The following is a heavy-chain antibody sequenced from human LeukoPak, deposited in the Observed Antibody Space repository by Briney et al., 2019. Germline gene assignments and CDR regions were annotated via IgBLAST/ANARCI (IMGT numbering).Heavy chain of an antibody. CDR2: ITTRGTIT. Sequence: PGGSLRLSCAASGFTFSKYAMTWVRQAPGKGLEWVSAITTRGTITYYADSVKGRFTISRDDSKNTLSLQMDSLSAEDTALYYCAKYISDSGAYYAFDYWGRGTLVTVSS. J-gene: IGHJ4*02. CDR3: AKYISDSGAYYAFDY. V-gene: IGHV3-23*01. CDR1: GFTFSKYA. D-gene: IGHD3-10*01.